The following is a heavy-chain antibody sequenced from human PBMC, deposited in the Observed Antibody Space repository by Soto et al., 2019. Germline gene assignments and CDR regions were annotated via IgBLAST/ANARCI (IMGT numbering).Heavy chain of an antibody. CDR2: IKSKTDGGTT. V-gene: IGHV3-15*07. Sequence: EVRLVESGGGLVKPGESLRLSCAASGFTFSNAWMNWVRQAPGKGLEWVGRIKSKTDGGTTDYAAPVKGRFTISRDDSKNTLYLQMDSLKTEDTAVYYCATEVFHNYDRIGSSESWGKGTLVTVSS. D-gene: IGHD3-22*01. J-gene: IGHJ4*02. CDR3: ATEVFHNYDRIGSSES. CDR1: GFTFSNAW.